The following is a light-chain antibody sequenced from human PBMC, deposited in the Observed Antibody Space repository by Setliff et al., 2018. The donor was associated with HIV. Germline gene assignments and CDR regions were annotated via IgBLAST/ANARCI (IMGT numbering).Light chain of an antibody. Sequence: QSVLTQPASVSGSPGQSITISCTGSSSDVDGYNYVSWYQQHPGKAPKLMIYDVSQRPSGVSDRFSGSKSGITASLTISGLQPEDESDYYCSSYTASSTLVFGGGTKVTVL. CDR3: SSYTASSTLV. J-gene: IGLJ3*02. CDR1: SSDVDGYNY. V-gene: IGLV2-14*03. CDR2: DVS.